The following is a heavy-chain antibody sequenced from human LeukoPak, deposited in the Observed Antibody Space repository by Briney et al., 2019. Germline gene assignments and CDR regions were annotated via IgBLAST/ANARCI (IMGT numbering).Heavy chain of an antibody. D-gene: IGHD5-18*01. Sequence: GGSLRLSCAASGFTFSSYSMNWVRQAPGKGLEWVSSISSSSSYIYYADSVEGRFTISRDNSKNTLYLQMNSLRAEDTAVYYCAENSRDYWGQGTLVTVSS. CDR1: GFTFSSYS. CDR2: ISSSSSYI. V-gene: IGHV3-21*04. CDR3: AENSRDY. J-gene: IGHJ4*02.